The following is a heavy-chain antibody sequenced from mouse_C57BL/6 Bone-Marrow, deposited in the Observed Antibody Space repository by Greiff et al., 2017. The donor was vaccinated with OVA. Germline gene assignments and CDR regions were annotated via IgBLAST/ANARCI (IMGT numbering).Heavy chain of an antibody. Sequence: EVQLQESGAELVRPGASVKLSCTASGFNFTDDYMHWVKQRPEQGLEWIGWIDPENGDTEYASKFQGKATITADTSSNTAYLQLSSLTSEDAAVYYCTLMTTVVAEGDYWGQGTTLTVSS. CDR1: GFNFTDDY. CDR2: IDPENGDT. V-gene: IGHV14-4*01. D-gene: IGHD1-1*01. CDR3: TLMTTVVAEGDY. J-gene: IGHJ2*01.